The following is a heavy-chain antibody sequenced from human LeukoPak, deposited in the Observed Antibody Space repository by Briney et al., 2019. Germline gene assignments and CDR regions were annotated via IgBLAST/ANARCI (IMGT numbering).Heavy chain of an antibody. CDR2: IRYDGSNK. D-gene: IGHD3-10*01. CDR1: GLTFSSYC. V-gene: IGHV3-30*02. J-gene: IGHJ4*02. CDR3: AKSSKAILLWFGELSGYFDY. Sequence: GGSLRLSCAASGLTFSSYCMHWVRQAPGKGLEWVAFIRYDGSNKYYADSVKGRFTISRDNSKNTLYLQMSSLRAEDTAVYYCAKSSKAILLWFGELSGYFDYWGQGTLVTVSS.